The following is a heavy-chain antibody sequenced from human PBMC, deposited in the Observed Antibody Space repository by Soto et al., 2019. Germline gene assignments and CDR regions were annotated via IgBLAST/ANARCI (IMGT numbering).Heavy chain of an antibody. CDR1: GYTFTSHD. V-gene: IGHV1-8*01. Sequence: QVQLVQSGAEVKKPGASVKVSCKASGYTFTSHDINWMRQATGQGLEWMGWMNPNSGHTNYAQKFQGRVTMTRDTSISTAYMELTNLRSDDTAIYYCASDMSTTWGQGTLVTVSS. D-gene: IGHD2-2*01. CDR2: MNPNSGHT. CDR3: ASDMSTT. J-gene: IGHJ5*02.